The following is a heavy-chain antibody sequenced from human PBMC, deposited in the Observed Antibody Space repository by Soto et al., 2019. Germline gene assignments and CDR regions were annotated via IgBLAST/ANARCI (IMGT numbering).Heavy chain of an antibody. CDR3: ARARWYDAFDV. D-gene: IGHD2-15*01. J-gene: IGHJ3*01. CDR2: IFHGGNT. CDR1: GFFISSGNY. Sequence: SETLSLTCAVCGFFISSGNYWGWIRKPPGKGLEWIGSIFHGGNTYYNPSLKSRVTISVDMSKNQFSLKLNSVTAADTAVYYCARARWYDAFDVWGQGTVVTVSS. V-gene: IGHV4-38-2*01.